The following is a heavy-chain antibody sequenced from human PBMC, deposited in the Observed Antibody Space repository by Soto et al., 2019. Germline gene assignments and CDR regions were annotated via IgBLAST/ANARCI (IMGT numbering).Heavy chain of an antibody. CDR3: TRGDY. J-gene: IGHJ4*02. CDR2: ISYSGST. CDR1: GDSMTTVGYY. V-gene: IGHV4-31*03. Sequence: QVQLQESGPGLVKPSQTLSLTCTVSGDSMTTVGYYWTWIRQHPGQGLEWIGFISYSGSTYYSSSLNGRVALSADTSQNQFSLQLNSVTAADLAVYYCTRGDYWGQGTLVTVS.